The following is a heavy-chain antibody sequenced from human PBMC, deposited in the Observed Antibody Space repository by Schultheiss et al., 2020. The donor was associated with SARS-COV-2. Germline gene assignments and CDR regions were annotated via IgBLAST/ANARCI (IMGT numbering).Heavy chain of an antibody. J-gene: IGHJ4*02. V-gene: IGHV3-11*04. CDR3: ARGHSSGYYNYFDY. CDR2: ISSSGCSI. D-gene: IGHD3-22*01. CDR1: GFTFSDYY. Sequence: GGSLRLSCVASGFTFSDYYMSWIRQAPGKGLEWVSYISSSGCSIYYVDSVKGRFTISRDNAEKSLYLQMNSLRAEDTAVYYCARGHSSGYYNYFDYWGQGTLVTVSS.